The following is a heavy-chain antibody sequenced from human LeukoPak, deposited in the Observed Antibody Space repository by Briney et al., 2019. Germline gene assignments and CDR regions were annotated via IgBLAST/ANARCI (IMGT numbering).Heavy chain of an antibody. V-gene: IGHV1-18*01. D-gene: IGHD6-13*01. CDR3: ARDRIAAAGQLYNWFDP. CDR1: GYTFTSYG. CDR2: ISTYNGNT. J-gene: IGHJ5*02. Sequence: ASVKVSCKTSGYTFTSYGISWVRQAPGHGLEWMGWISTYNGNTNYAQNLQGRIIMTTDTSTSTAYMELRSLTSDDTAVYYCARDRIAAAGQLYNWFDPWGQGTLVTVSS.